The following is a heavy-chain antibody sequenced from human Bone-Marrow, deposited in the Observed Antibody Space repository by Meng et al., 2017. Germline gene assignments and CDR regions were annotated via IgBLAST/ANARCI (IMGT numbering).Heavy chain of an antibody. CDR3: ARDGEFLYGSGSYLDY. CDR1: GFTFSSYA. J-gene: IGHJ4*02. V-gene: IGHV3-30*04. Sequence: GESLKISCAASGFTFSSYAMHWVRQAPGKELEWVAVISYDGSNKYYADSVKGRFTISRDNSKNTLYLQMNSLRAEDTAVYYCARDGEFLYGSGSYLDYWGQGTLVTVSS. D-gene: IGHD3-10*01. CDR2: ISYDGSNK.